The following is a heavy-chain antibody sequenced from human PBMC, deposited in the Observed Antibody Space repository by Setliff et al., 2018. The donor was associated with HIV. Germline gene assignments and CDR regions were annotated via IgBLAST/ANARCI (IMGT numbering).Heavy chain of an antibody. J-gene: IGHJ6*03. Sequence: GALRLSCAASGFTFDDYTMHWVRQAPGKGLEWVSLISWDGGSTYYADSVKGRFTISRDNSKNSLYLQMNSLRTEDTALYYCAKDHFDSYGPSSYMDVCGKGTTVTVSS. CDR1: GFTFDDYT. CDR3: AKDHFDSYGPSSYMDV. CDR2: ISWDGGST. D-gene: IGHD5-18*01. V-gene: IGHV3-43*01.